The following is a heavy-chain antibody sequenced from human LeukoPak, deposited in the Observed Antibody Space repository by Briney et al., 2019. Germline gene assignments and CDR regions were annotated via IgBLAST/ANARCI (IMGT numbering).Heavy chain of an antibody. Sequence: GGALRLSCAASGFTCNSYSMTWVRQAPGKGLEGVSSMSSSRRYIYYADAVKGRFTISRDNAKNSLYLQMNSLRAEDTAVYYCARDWGTHSPYYYYMDVWGKGPRSPSP. V-gene: IGHV3-21*01. CDR3: ARDWGTHSPYYYYMDV. CDR2: MSSSRRYI. CDR1: GFTCNSYS. J-gene: IGHJ6*03. D-gene: IGHD1-14*01.